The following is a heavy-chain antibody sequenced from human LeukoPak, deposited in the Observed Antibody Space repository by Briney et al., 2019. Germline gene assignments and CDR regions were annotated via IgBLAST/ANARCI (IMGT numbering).Heavy chain of an antibody. V-gene: IGHV1-8*01. CDR1: GYTFTSYD. CDR3: AAGEYSSSWSHIYYYYGMDV. D-gene: IGHD6-13*01. Sequence: ASVKVSCKASGYTFTSYDINWVRQATGQGLEWMGWMNPNSGNTGYAQKFQGRVTMTRNTSTSTAYMELSSLRSEDTAVYYCAAGEYSSSWSHIYYYYGMDVWGQGTTVTVSS. CDR2: MNPNSGNT. J-gene: IGHJ6*02.